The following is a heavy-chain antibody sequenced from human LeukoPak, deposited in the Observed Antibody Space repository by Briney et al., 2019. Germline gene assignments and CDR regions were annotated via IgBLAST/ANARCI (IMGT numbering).Heavy chain of an antibody. Sequence: GASVTVSCKASGYTFTGYYMHWVRQAPGQGLEWMGWINPNSGGTNYAQKFQGRVTMTRDTSISTAYMELSRLRSDDTAVYYCARFPHYYDSSGYNHYYYYGMDVWGQGTTVTVSS. CDR2: INPNSGGT. D-gene: IGHD3-22*01. CDR3: ARFPHYYDSSGYNHYYYYGMDV. CDR1: GYTFTGYY. J-gene: IGHJ6*02. V-gene: IGHV1-2*02.